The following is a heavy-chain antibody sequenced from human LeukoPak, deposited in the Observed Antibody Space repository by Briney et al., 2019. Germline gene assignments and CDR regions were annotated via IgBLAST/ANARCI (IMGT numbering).Heavy chain of an antibody. D-gene: IGHD6-19*01. V-gene: IGHV3-53*01. CDR3: ARDRTAVVPYYYYGMDV. CDR2: IYSGGST. CDR1: GFTVSSNY. Sequence: GGSLRLSCAASGFTVSSNYMSWVRQAPGKGLEWVSVIYSGGSTYYADSVKGRFTISRDNSKNTLYLQMNSLRAEDTAVYYCARDRTAVVPYYYYGMDVWGQGTTVTVSS. J-gene: IGHJ6*02.